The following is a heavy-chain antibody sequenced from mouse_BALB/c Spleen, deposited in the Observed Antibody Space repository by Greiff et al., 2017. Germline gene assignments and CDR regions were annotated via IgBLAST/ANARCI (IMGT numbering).Heavy chain of an antibody. V-gene: IGHV1-54*02. CDR2: INPGSGGT. Sequence: QVQLKQSGAELVRPGTSVKVSCKASGYAFTNYLIEWVKQRPGQGLEWIGVINPGSGGTNYNEKFKGKATLTADTSSNTAYMQLSSLTSEDSAVYYCARSLYGNYGFAYWGQGTLVTVSA. D-gene: IGHD2-1*01. CDR1: GYAFTNYL. CDR3: ARSLYGNYGFAY. J-gene: IGHJ3*01.